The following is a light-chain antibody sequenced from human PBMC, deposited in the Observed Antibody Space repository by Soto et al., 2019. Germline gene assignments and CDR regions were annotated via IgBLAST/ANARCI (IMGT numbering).Light chain of an antibody. CDR3: QQYGSSPFT. CDR2: GAS. J-gene: IGKJ3*01. Sequence: EIVMTHSPATLSVSPGERATLSCRASQSVSSSLAWYQQKPGQAPRLLIYGASSRATGIPDRFSGSGSGTDFTLTINRLEPEDFAVYYCQQYGSSPFTFGPGTKVDIK. V-gene: IGKV3-20*01. CDR1: QSVSSS.